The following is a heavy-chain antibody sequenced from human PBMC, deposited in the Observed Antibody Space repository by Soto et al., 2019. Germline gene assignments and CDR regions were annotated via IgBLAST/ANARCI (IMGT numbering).Heavy chain of an antibody. V-gene: IGHV3-30*18. CDR2: VSNDGSNK. Sequence: QVQLVESGGGVVQPGESLRLSCAASEFTFSSYAMHWVRQAPGKGLEWVAVVSNDGSNKYYADSVKGRFTISRDNSKNTLNLQTNSLRAEDTAVYYCAKDRSTVSRSYHALDVWGQGTTVTVSS. CDR3: AKDRSTVSRSYHALDV. D-gene: IGHD2-8*02. J-gene: IGHJ6*02. CDR1: EFTFSSYA.